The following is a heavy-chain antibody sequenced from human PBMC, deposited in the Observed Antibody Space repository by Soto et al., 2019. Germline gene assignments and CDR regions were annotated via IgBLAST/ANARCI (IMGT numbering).Heavy chain of an antibody. Sequence: GGSLRLSCAASGFTVSSNYMSWVRQAPGKGLEWVSVIYSGGSTYYADSVKGRFTISRDNSKNTLYLQMNSLRAEDTAVYYCARDRYDDFWSGYYRSPYYYYYMGVWGKGTTVTVSS. D-gene: IGHD3-3*01. CDR3: ARDRYDDFWSGYYRSPYYYYYMGV. J-gene: IGHJ6*03. V-gene: IGHV3-66*01. CDR2: IYSGGST. CDR1: GFTVSSNY.